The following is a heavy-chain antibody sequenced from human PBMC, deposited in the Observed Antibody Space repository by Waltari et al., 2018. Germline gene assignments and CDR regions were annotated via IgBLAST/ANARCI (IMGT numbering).Heavy chain of an antibody. V-gene: IGHV1-2*06. J-gene: IGHJ4*02. D-gene: IGHD7-27*01. Sequence: QVQLVQSGAAVRKPGASVKVSCETSGYTFSGYYIHWVRQAPGQGPEWMGRIIPNSGGTSYAQKFQGRVTMTRDTSITTAYMELRSLTSDDTAVYYCARGNWGYFFDYWGQGTLVTVSS. CDR2: IIPNSGGT. CDR3: ARGNWGYFFDY. CDR1: GYTFSGYY.